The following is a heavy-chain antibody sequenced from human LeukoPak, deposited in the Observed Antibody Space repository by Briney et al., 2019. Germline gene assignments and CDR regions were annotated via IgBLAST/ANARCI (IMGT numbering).Heavy chain of an antibody. CDR1: GYTFTGYY. J-gene: IGHJ4*02. CDR3: ARVYIAGGYVFDY. V-gene: IGHV1-2*02. CDR2: INPNSGGT. Sequence: ASVKVSCTASGYTFTGYYMHWVRQAPGQGLEWMGWINPNSGGTNYAQKFQGRVTMTRDTSISTAYMELSRPRSGDTAMYYCARVYIAGGYVFDYWGQGTLVTVSS. D-gene: IGHD5-12*01.